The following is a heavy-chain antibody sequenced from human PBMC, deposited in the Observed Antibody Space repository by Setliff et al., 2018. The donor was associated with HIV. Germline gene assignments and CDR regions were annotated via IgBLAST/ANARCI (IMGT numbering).Heavy chain of an antibody. CDR2: INNSGGAK. CDR3: ARVGVVIVPAAERHYHYYYHMDV. V-gene: IGHV3-48*03. Sequence: GGSLRLSCTASGFTFSSYEFNWVRQVPGKGLEWLSYINNSGGAKYYADSVKGRFIVSRDNAKNSLYLQMNSLRAEDTAVYYCARVGVVIVPAAERHYHYYYHMDVWGKGTTVTVSS. CDR1: GFTFSSYE. J-gene: IGHJ6*03. D-gene: IGHD2-2*01.